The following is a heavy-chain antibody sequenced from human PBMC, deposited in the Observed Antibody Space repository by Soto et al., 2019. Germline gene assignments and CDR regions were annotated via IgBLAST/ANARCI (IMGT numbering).Heavy chain of an antibody. Sequence: PGGSLRLSCAASGFTFSGYAMSWVRQAPGKGLEWVSAISGSGGSTYYADSVKGRFTISRDNSKNTLYLQMNSLRAEDTAVYYCAKDRSSSWYDRYYFDYWGQGTLVTVSS. J-gene: IGHJ4*02. CDR3: AKDRSSSWYDRYYFDY. CDR1: GFTFSGYA. D-gene: IGHD6-13*01. CDR2: ISGSGGST. V-gene: IGHV3-23*01.